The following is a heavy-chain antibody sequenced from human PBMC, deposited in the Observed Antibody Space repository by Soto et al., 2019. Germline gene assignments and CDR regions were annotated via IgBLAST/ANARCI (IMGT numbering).Heavy chain of an antibody. J-gene: IGHJ5*02. CDR3: ARVGGHIVVVTAIYWFDP. D-gene: IGHD2-21*02. CDR1: GYTFTSYG. Sequence: QVQLVQSGAEVKKPGASVKVSCKASGYTFTSYGISWVRQAPGQGLEWMGWISAYNGNTNYAQKLQGRVTMTTDTATRTAYVELGSLRSDDTAVYYCARVGGHIVVVTAIYWFDPWGQGTLVTVSS. CDR2: ISAYNGNT. V-gene: IGHV1-18*01.